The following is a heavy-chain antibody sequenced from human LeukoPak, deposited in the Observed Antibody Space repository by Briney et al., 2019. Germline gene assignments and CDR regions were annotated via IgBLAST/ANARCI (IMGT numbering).Heavy chain of an antibody. CDR2: ISWNSGSI. Sequence: TGGSLRLSCAASGFTFDDYAMHWVRQAPGKGLEWVSGISWNSGSIGYADSVKGRFTISRDNAKNSLYLQMNSLRAEDTAVYYCARDLPLSSTSSNKAFDIWGQGTMVTVSS. J-gene: IGHJ3*02. CDR3: ARDLPLSSTSSNKAFDI. V-gene: IGHV3-9*01. D-gene: IGHD2-2*01. CDR1: GFTFDDYA.